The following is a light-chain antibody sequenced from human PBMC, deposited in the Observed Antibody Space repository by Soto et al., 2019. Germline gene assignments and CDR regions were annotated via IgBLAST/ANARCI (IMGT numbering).Light chain of an antibody. CDR2: GAS. Sequence: TVMTQSPATLSVSPGEGSTLSCRASQTINNNLAWYQQKPGQAPRLLIYGASRRATGVPARFSGSGSGTEFTLTISSLQSEDFAVYYCQQYNNWPPLTFGQGTRLEIK. CDR3: QQYNNWPPLT. J-gene: IGKJ5*01. CDR1: QTINNN. V-gene: IGKV3-15*01.